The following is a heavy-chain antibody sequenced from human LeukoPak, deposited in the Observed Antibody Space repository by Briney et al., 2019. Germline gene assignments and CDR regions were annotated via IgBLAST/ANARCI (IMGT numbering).Heavy chain of an antibody. J-gene: IGHJ5*02. V-gene: IGHV4-39*01. CDR1: GDSISSSDYC. Sequence: PSETLSLTCTVSGDSISSSDYCWSWIRQPPGRGLEFVGCLYFSGSTYYNPSLNGRVTISVDTSKSQFSLNLYSMTAADTALYFCARHRSHHGWFDPWGQGTLVTVSS. D-gene: IGHD2-8*01. CDR3: ARHRSHHGWFDP. CDR2: LYFSGST.